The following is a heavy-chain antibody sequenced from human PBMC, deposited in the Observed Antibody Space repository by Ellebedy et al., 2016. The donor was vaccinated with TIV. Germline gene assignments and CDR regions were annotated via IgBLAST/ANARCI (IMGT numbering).Heavy chain of an antibody. CDR3: ASGGTVTSGNPVPEY. Sequence: MPSETLSLTCTVSGASISNYYWNWIRQPPGKGLEWIGDIYYSGSTNYDPSLKSRVTISVDVPKNQFSLKLNSVTAADTAVYYCASGGTVTSGNPVPEYWGQGTLVTVSS. D-gene: IGHD4-17*01. V-gene: IGHV4-59*08. CDR1: GASISNYY. J-gene: IGHJ4*02. CDR2: IYYSGST.